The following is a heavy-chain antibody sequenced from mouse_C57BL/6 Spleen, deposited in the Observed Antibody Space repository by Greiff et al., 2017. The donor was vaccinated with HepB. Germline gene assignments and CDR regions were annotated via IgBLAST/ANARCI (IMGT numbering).Heavy chain of an antibody. D-gene: IGHD2-3*01. Sequence: QVQLQQPGAELVKPGASVKMSCKASGYTFTSYWITWVKQRPGQGLEWIGDIYPGSGSTNYNEKFKSKATLTVDTSSSTAYMQLSSLTSEDSAVYYCARENDGYYDYYAMDYWGQGTSVTVSS. CDR1: GYTFTSYW. CDR2: IYPGSGST. V-gene: IGHV1-55*01. CDR3: ARENDGYYDYYAMDY. J-gene: IGHJ4*01.